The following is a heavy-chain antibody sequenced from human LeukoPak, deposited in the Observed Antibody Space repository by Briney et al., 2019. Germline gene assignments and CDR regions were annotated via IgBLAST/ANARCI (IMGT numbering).Heavy chain of an antibody. D-gene: IGHD3-10*01. J-gene: IGHJ6*03. Sequence: SVKVSCKASGGTFSSYAISWVRQAPGQGLEWMGGIIPIFGTANYAQKFQGRVTITADESTSTAYMELSSLRSEDTAVYYCASWVLAEVRGASYYYYMDVWGKGTTVTISS. CDR1: GGTFSSYA. CDR2: IIPIFGTA. V-gene: IGHV1-69*13. CDR3: ASWVLAEVRGASYYYYMDV.